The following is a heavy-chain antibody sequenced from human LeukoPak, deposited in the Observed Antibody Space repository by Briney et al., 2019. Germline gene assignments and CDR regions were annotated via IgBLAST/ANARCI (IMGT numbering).Heavy chain of an antibody. CDR1: VGTFSSYA. V-gene: IGHV1-69*13. CDR3: ARVSRMHGLRYFDWNHWYFDL. D-gene: IGHD3-9*01. Sequence: PSVKLSCKASVGTFSSYAISCVRQAPGQGLEWMVGNIPIFGTANYAQKFQGRVTITADESTSTAYMELSSLRSEDTAVYYCARVSRMHGLRYFDWNHWYFDLWGRGTLVTVSS. CDR2: NIPIFGTA. J-gene: IGHJ2*01.